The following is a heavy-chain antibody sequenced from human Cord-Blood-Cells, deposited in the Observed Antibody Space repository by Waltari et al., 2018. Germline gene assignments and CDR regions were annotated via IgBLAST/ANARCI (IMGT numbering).Heavy chain of an antibody. V-gene: IGHV1-8*03. CDR3: ARVVGYCSSTSCYDAFDI. Sequence: QVQLVQSGAEVKKPGASVKVSCKASGYTFTSYDIHWVRQPTGQGLEWMGWMNPNSGNTGYAQKFQGRVTITRNTSISTAYMELSSLRSEDTAVYYCARVVGYCSSTSCYDAFDIWGQGTMVTVSS. CDR1: GYTFTSYD. D-gene: IGHD2-2*01. J-gene: IGHJ3*02. CDR2: MNPNSGNT.